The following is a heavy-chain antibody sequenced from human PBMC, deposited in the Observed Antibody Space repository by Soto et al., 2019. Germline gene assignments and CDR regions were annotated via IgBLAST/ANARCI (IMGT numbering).Heavy chain of an antibody. Sequence: SETLSLTCTVSGGSISSYYWSWIRQPPGKGLEWIGYIYYSGSTNYNPSLKSRVNISVDTSKNQFSLKLSSVTAADTAVYYCSRERPVNSSGWYSAFDIWGQGTMVTVSS. J-gene: IGHJ3*02. CDR3: SRERPVNSSGWYSAFDI. CDR2: IYYSGST. D-gene: IGHD6-19*01. CDR1: GGSISSYY. V-gene: IGHV4-59*01.